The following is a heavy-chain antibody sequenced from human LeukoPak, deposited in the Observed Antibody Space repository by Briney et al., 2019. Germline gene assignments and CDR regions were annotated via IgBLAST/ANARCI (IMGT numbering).Heavy chain of an antibody. CDR2: IYTSGSS. CDR1: GGSISIYY. CDR3: ARWTTVTRAFDY. V-gene: IGHV4-4*07. Sequence: SETLSLTCTVSGGSISIYYWSWIRQPAGKGLEWTGRIYTSGSSNYNPSLKSRVTMSVDTSKSQFSLNLSSVTAADTAVYYCARWTTVTRAFDYWGQGTQVTVSS. D-gene: IGHD4-17*01. J-gene: IGHJ4*02.